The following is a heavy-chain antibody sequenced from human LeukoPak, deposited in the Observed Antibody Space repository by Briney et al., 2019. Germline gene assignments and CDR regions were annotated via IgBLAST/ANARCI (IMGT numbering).Heavy chain of an antibody. D-gene: IGHD3-10*01. J-gene: IGHJ6*03. Sequence: SETLSLTCAVYGGSFSGYYWSWIRQPPGKGLEWIGYIYYSGSTNYNPSLKSRVTISVDTSKNQFSLKLSSVTATDTAVYYCARVPGRNYGYYYYYYMDVWGKGTTVTISS. V-gene: IGHV4-59*01. CDR2: IYYSGST. CDR3: ARVPGRNYGYYYYYYMDV. CDR1: GGSFSGYY.